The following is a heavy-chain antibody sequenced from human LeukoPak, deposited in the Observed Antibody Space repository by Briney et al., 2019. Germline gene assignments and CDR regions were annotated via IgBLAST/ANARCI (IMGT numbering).Heavy chain of an antibody. CDR3: ARDLPTMAPVAGPWDWFDP. Sequence: GASVKVSCKASGYTFTSYYMHWVRQAPGQGLEWMGIINPSGGSTSYAQKFQGRVTMTRDTSASTVYMELSSLRSEDTAVYYCARDLPTMAPVAGPWDWFDPWGQGTLVTVSS. D-gene: IGHD6-19*01. CDR2: INPSGGST. CDR1: GYTFTSYY. J-gene: IGHJ5*02. V-gene: IGHV1-46*01.